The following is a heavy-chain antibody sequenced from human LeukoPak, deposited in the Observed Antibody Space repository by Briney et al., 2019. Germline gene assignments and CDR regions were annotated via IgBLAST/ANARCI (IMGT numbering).Heavy chain of an antibody. J-gene: IGHJ5*02. V-gene: IGHV4-4*07. CDR2: IYTSGST. CDR1: GGSISSYY. Sequence: SETLSLTCTVSGGSISSYYWSWIRQPAGKGLEWIGRIYTSGSTNYNPSLKSRVTISVDTSKNQFSLKLSSLTAADTAVYYCAGIFGGPVSRRFDPWGQGTLVTVSS. CDR3: AGIFGGPVSRRFDP. D-gene: IGHD4-23*01.